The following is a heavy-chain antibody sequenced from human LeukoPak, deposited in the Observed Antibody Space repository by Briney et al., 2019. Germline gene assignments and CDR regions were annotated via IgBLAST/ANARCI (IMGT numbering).Heavy chain of an antibody. CDR2: ISSNGGST. CDR1: GFTFSSYA. V-gene: IGHV3-64D*06. Sequence: GGSLRLSCSASGFTFSSYAMHWVRQAPGKGLGYVSAISSNGGSTYYADSVKGRFTISRDNSKNTLYLQMSSLRAEDTAVYYCVKGGSGSYYDYWGQGTLVTVSS. D-gene: IGHD3-10*01. CDR3: VKGGSGSYYDY. J-gene: IGHJ4*02.